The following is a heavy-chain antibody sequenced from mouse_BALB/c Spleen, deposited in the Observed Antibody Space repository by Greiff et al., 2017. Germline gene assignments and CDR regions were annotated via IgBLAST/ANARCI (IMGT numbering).Heavy chain of an antibody. CDR1: GYSITSGYY. CDR2: ISYDGSN. V-gene: IGHV3-6*02. CDR3: ARELDAMDY. D-gene: IGHD3-3*01. J-gene: IGHJ4*01. Sequence: EVKLVESGPGLVKPSQSLSLTCSVTGYSITSGYYWNWIRQFPGNKLEWMGYISYDGSNNSNPSLKNRISITRDTSKNQFFLKLNSVTTEDTATYYCARELDAMDYWGQGTSVTVSS.